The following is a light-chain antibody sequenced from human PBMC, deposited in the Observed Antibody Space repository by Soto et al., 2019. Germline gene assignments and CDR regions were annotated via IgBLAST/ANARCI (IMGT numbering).Light chain of an antibody. CDR2: DSS. V-gene: IGKV3D-15*01. CDR3: HQYYQWGLS. Sequence: VMTQSPANLSVSPGEGVTLSCRASQTVATNLAWYQLKPGQAPRLLIYDSSTRATGIPATFGGSGSWTQFSLTISSLQSEDSAVYFCHQYYQWGLSIGGGTKVEI. CDR1: QTVATN. J-gene: IGKJ4*01.